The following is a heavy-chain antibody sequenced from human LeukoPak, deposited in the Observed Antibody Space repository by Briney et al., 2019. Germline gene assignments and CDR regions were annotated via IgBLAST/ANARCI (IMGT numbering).Heavy chain of an antibody. J-gene: IGHJ4*02. CDR2: IKQDGSEK. Sequence: GGSLRLSCAASGFTFSSYWMSWVRQAPGKGLEWVANIKQDGSEKYYVDSVKGRFTISRDNAKNSLYLQMNSLRAEDTAVYYCARDHEEGVSGATLIRGSNFDYWGQGTLVTVSS. CDR3: ARDHEEGVSGATLIRGSNFDY. D-gene: IGHD1-1*01. CDR1: GFTFSSYW. V-gene: IGHV3-7*01.